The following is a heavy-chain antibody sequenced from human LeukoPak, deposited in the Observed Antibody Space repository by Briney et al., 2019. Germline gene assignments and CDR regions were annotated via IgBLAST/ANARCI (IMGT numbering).Heavy chain of an antibody. CDR2: ISWNSGSI. J-gene: IGHJ3*02. V-gene: IGHV3-9*01. Sequence: PGRSLRLSCAASGFTFDDYAMHWVRQAPGKGLEWVSGISWNSGSIGYADSVKGRFTISRDNAKNSLYLQMNSLRAEDTALYYCAKSLRVVVIKDAFDIWGQGTMVTVSS. CDR3: AKSLRVVVIKDAFDI. CDR1: GFTFDDYA. D-gene: IGHD3-22*01.